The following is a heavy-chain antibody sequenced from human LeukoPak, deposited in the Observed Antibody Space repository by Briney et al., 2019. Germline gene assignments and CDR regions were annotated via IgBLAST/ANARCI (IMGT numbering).Heavy chain of an antibody. CDR1: GFTFDDYG. CDR3: ASSDNYDSSGYYPLDY. Sequence: GGSLRLSCAASGFTFDDYGLSWVRQAPGKGLEWVSGINWSGGSTGYADSVKGRFTISRDNAKNSLYLQMNSLRAEDTAVYFCASSDNYDSSGYYPLDYWGRGTLVTVSS. J-gene: IGHJ4*02. V-gene: IGHV3-20*04. CDR2: INWSGGST. D-gene: IGHD3-22*01.